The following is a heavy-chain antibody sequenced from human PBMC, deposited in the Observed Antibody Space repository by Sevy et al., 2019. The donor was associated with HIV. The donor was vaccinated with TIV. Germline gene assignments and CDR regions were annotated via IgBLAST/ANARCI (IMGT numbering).Heavy chain of an antibody. J-gene: IGHJ4*02. D-gene: IGHD3-9*01. CDR1: GLSFSDYS. CDR3: ASGIFNFDY. CDR2: ISGSSSTI. Sequence: GGSLRLSCAASGLSFSDYSMNWVRQAPGKGLEWVSYISGSSSTIYYADSVKGRFTISRDNAKNSLYLQMNTLRDEDTAIYYCASGIFNFDYWDRGTLVTVSS. V-gene: IGHV3-48*02.